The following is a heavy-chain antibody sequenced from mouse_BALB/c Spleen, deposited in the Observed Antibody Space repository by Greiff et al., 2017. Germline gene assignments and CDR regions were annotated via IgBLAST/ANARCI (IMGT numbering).Heavy chain of an antibody. J-gene: IGHJ2*01. CDR2: INPSSGYT. D-gene: IGHD2-4*01. V-gene: IGHV1-4*01. Sequence: VKLVESGAELARPGASVKMSCKASGYTFTSYTMHWVKQRPGQGLEWIGYINPSSGYTNYNQKFKDKATLTADKSSSTAYMQLSSLTSEDSAVYYCARGAIYYDYLYYFDYWGQGTTLTVSS. CDR1: GYTFTSYT. CDR3: ARGAIYYDYLYYFDY.